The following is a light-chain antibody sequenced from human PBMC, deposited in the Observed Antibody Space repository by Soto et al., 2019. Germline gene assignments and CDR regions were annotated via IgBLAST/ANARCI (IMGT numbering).Light chain of an antibody. CDR2: GAS. CDR1: QSVSSNY. J-gene: IGKJ1*01. V-gene: IGKV3-20*01. CDR3: QQYATSPGT. Sequence: EIVLTQSPATLSLSPGERATLSCGASQSVSSNYLAWYQQKPGQAPSLLIFGASSRATGIPDRFSGSGSGTDFTLTISGLEPEDFAVYYCQQYATSPGTFGQGTKVAIK.